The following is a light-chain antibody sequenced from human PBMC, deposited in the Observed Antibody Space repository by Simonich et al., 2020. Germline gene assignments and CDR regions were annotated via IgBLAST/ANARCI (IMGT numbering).Light chain of an antibody. CDR1: QGISSN. CDR2: AAS. V-gene: IGKV1-8*01. CDR3: QQYYSYPYT. J-gene: IGKJ2*01. Sequence: AIRMTQSPSSLSASTGDRVTLTCRASQGISSNLAWYQQKPGKAPKLLIYAASTLQRGVPSRFSGSGSGTDFTLTISCLQSEDFATYYCQQYYSYPYTFGQGTKLEIK.